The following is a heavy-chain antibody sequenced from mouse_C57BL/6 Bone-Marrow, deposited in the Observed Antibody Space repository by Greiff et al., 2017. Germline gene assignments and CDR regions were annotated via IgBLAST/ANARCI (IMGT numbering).Heavy chain of an antibody. V-gene: IGHV1-20*01. CDR1: GYSFTGYF. J-gene: IGHJ3*01. CDR3: AGYYFAY. Sequence: EVKLMESGPELVKPGDSVKISCKASGYSFTGYFMNWVMQSHGKSLEWIGRINPYNGDTFYNQKFKGKATLTVDKSSSTAHMELRSLTSEDSAVYYCAGYYFAYWGQGTLVTVSA. D-gene: IGHD2-12*01. CDR2: INPYNGDT.